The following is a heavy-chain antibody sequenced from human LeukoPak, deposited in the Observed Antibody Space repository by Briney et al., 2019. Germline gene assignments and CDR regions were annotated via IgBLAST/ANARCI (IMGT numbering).Heavy chain of an antibody. J-gene: IGHJ3*02. D-gene: IGHD1-26*01. Sequence: ASVKVSCKASGYTFTAYYIHWVRQAPGQGLEWMVWIKPNSGGTNYAQKFQGRVAMTRDTSISTAYMELSSLRSDDTAVYYCARPSGGSLRDGFDIWGQGTMVTVSS. V-gene: IGHV1-2*02. CDR3: ARPSGGSLRDGFDI. CDR1: GYTFTAYY. CDR2: IKPNSGGT.